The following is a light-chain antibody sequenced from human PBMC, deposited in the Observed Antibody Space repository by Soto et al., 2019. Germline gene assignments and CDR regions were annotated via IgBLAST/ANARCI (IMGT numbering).Light chain of an antibody. J-gene: IGLJ2*01. V-gene: IGLV2-14*03. Sequence: QSALTQPASVSGSPGQSIAISCTGTSSDVGGYNFVSGYQQHPGKAPKLMIYDVSSRPSGVSDRFSGSKSGNTASLTISGLQAEDESDYYCTSYTSSSTLVFGGGTKVTVL. CDR3: TSYTSSSTLV. CDR2: DVS. CDR1: SSDVGGYNF.